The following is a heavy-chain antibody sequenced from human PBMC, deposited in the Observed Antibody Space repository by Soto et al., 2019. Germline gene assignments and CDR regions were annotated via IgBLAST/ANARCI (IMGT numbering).Heavy chain of an antibody. J-gene: IGHJ5*02. D-gene: IGHD4-17*01. CDR2: TYYTGST. Sequence: QVQLQESGPGLVKPSQTLSLTCTVSGGSITSGPYYWSWIRQHPGKGLEWIGYTYYTGSTYSNPSLDSRITMSVDTSKNQFSLKLRSVTAADTAVYYCARLFGDYVGWFDPWGQGTLVTVSS. V-gene: IGHV4-31*03. CDR3: ARLFGDYVGWFDP. CDR1: GGSITSGPYY.